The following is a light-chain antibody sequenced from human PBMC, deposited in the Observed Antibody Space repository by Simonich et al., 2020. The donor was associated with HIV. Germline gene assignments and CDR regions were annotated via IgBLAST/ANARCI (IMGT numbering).Light chain of an antibody. CDR1: RSVLYRSNNQNY. Sequence: DIVMTQSPDSLAVSLGERATVNCRSSRSVLYRSNNQNYLAWYQQKPGQPPKLLIYWTSTRESGVPDRFRGSGSGTDFTLTISSLQAEDVAVYYCQQYYSTPYTFGQGTKLEIK. CDR2: WTS. J-gene: IGKJ2*01. V-gene: IGKV4-1*01. CDR3: QQYYSTPYT.